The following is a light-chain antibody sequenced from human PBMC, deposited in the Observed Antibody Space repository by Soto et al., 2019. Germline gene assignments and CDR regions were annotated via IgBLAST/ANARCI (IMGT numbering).Light chain of an antibody. J-gene: IGKJ1*01. CDR1: QSVSSSY. V-gene: IGKV3-20*01. CDR2: GAS. Sequence: EIVLTQSPGTLSLSPGERATLSCRASQSVSSSYLAWYQQKPGQAPRLLIYGASSIATGIPDRFSGSWSVTDFILTISRLEPEDFAVYYCQQWGTFGQGTKV. CDR3: QQWGT.